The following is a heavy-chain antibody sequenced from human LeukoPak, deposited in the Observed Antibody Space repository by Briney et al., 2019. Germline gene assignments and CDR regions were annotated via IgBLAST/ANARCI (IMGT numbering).Heavy chain of an antibody. V-gene: IGHV3-30*18. Sequence: GGSLRLSCAASGFTFSSYGMHWARQAPGKGLEWVAVISYDGSNKYYADSVKGRFTISRDNSKNTLYLQMNSLRAEDTAVYYCAKGIAAAGTWSIDYWGQGTLVTVSS. CDR2: ISYDGSNK. J-gene: IGHJ4*02. CDR3: AKGIAAAGTWSIDY. D-gene: IGHD6-13*01. CDR1: GFTFSSYG.